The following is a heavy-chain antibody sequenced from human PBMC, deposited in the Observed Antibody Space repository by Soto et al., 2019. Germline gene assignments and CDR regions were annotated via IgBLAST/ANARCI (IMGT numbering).Heavy chain of an antibody. CDR2: IYTSGST. CDR1: GGSISSGGYS. Sequence: PSETLSLTCAVSGGSISSGGYSWSWIRQPAGKGLEWIGRIYTSGSTNYNPSLKSRVTMSVDTSKNQFSLKLSSVTAADTAVYYCARGSSGYTFDYWGPGTLVTVSS. CDR3: ARGSSGYTFDY. V-gene: IGHV4-61*02. D-gene: IGHD3-22*01. J-gene: IGHJ4*02.